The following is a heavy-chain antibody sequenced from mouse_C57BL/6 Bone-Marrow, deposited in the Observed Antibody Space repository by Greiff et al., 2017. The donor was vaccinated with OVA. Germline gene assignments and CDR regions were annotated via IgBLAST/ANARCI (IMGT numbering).Heavy chain of an antibody. CDR2: ISPGSGST. J-gene: IGHJ2*01. CDR1: GYTFTDYY. D-gene: IGHD2-2*01. Sequence: VQLVESGAELVKPGASVKISCKASGYTFTDYYINWVKQRPGQGLEWIGKISPGSGSTYYNEKFKGKATLTADKSSSTAYMQLSSLTSEDSAVYFGARDLWLRRGDWGQGTTLTVSS. V-gene: IGHV1-77*01. CDR3: ARDLWLRRGD.